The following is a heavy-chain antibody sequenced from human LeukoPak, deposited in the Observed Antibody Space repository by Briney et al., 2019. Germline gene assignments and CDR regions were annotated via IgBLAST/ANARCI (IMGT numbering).Heavy chain of an antibody. Sequence: GGSLRLSCAASGFTFSSYAMSWVRQAPGKGLEWVSAISGSGGSTYYADSVKGRFTISRDNSKNTLYLQMNNLRAEDTAVYYCAKSIAARRGFDYWGQGTLVTVSS. D-gene: IGHD6-6*01. CDR1: GFTFSSYA. V-gene: IGHV3-23*01. CDR2: ISGSGGST. CDR3: AKSIAARRGFDY. J-gene: IGHJ4*02.